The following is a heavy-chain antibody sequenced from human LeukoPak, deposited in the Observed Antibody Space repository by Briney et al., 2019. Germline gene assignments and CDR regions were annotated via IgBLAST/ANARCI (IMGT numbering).Heavy chain of an antibody. V-gene: IGHV4-39*01. J-gene: IGHJ4*02. CDR2: IYYTGST. CDR3: ARQGGRGALDF. Sequence: SETLSLTCSVSGVSFNSSTYYWGWIRQPPGKGLEWIGNIYYTGSTYYNPSLKSRITISVDTSKNHFSLKLSSVTAADTAVYYCARQGGRGALDFWGQGTLVTVSS. D-gene: IGHD1-26*01. CDR1: GVSFNSSTYY.